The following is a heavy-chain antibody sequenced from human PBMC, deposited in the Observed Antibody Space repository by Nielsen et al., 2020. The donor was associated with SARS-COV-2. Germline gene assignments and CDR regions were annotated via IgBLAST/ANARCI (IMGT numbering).Heavy chain of an antibody. CDR3: AKQRYYFDY. V-gene: IGHV3-11*03. D-gene: IGHD1/OR15-1a*01. CDR2: ISSSSSYT. J-gene: IGHJ4*02. Sequence: WIRQPPGKGLEWVSYISSSSSYTNYADSVKGRFTISRDNAKNSLYLQMNSLRAEDTAVYYCAKQRYYFDYWGQGTLVTVSS.